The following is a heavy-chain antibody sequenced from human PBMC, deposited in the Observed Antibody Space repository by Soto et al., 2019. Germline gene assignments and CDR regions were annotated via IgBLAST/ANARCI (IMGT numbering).Heavy chain of an antibody. Sequence: GSLRLSCAASGFTFSNYAINWVRQSPGKGLEWVSVISGSAGSTYYADSVKGRFTITRDNSKNTLYLQMNSLRAEDTAVDYCSKAGGAAGTGDYFDYWGQGTLVTVSS. D-gene: IGHD6-13*01. CDR2: ISGSAGST. CDR1: GFTFSNYA. CDR3: SKAGGAAGTGDYFDY. V-gene: IGHV3-23*01. J-gene: IGHJ4*02.